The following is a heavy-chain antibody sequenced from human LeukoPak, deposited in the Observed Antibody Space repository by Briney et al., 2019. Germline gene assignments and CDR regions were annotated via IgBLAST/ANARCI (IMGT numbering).Heavy chain of an antibody. D-gene: IGHD6-6*01. Sequence: SQTLSLTCTVSGGSISSGGYYWSWIRQPAGKGLEWIGRIYTSGSTNYNPSLKSRVTISVDTSKNQFSLKLSSVTAADTAVYYCARENSSSHDPFDYWGQGTLVTVSS. J-gene: IGHJ4*02. CDR2: IYTSGST. CDR1: GGSISSGGYY. CDR3: ARENSSSHDPFDY. V-gene: IGHV4-61*02.